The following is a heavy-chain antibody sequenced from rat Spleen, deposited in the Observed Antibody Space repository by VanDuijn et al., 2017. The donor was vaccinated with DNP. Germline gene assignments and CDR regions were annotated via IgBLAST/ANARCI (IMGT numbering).Heavy chain of an antibody. V-gene: IGHV5-25*01. J-gene: IGHJ2*01. CDR3: ARHGEDYGSYPFDY. Sequence: EVQLVESGGGLVQPGRSLKLSCAASGFTFSDYNMAWVRQAPTKGLEWVASISTSGGSTYYRDSVKGRFTVSRDNAKSTLYLQMDSLRSEDTATYYCARHGEDYGSYPFDYWGQGVMVTVSS. D-gene: IGHD1-3*01. CDR1: GFTFSDYN. CDR2: ISTSGGST.